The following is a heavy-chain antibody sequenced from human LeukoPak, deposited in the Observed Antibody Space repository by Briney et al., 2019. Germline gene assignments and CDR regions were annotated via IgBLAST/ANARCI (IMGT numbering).Heavy chain of an antibody. CDR2: INPSNGGT. CDR1: GYTFTDYY. Sequence: EASVKVPCKASGYTFTDYYIHWVRQAPGQGLEWMGWINPSNGGTNFAQEFQGRVTMTRDTSISTAYMELSRLTSDDTAVYYCARVGYFGSGSYCPYWGQGTLVTVSS. D-gene: IGHD3-10*01. CDR3: ARVGYFGSGSYCPY. J-gene: IGHJ4*02. V-gene: IGHV1-2*02.